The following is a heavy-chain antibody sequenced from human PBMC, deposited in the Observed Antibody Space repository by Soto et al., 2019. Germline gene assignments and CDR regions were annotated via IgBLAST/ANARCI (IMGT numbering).Heavy chain of an antibody. D-gene: IGHD1-7*01. Sequence: ASVKVSCKASGYTFTSYGISWVRQAPGQGLEWMGWISAYNGNTNYAQKLQGRVTMTTDTSTSTAYVELRSLRSDDTAVYYCARDVTGTTDFDPWGQGTLVTVSS. CDR1: GYTFTSYG. J-gene: IGHJ5*02. V-gene: IGHV1-18*01. CDR3: ARDVTGTTDFDP. CDR2: ISAYNGNT.